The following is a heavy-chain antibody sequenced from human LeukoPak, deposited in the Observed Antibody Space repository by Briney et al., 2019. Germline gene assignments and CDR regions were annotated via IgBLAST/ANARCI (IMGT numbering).Heavy chain of an antibody. D-gene: IGHD3-22*01. CDR1: GFTFSSYN. J-gene: IGHJ6*03. V-gene: IGHV3-21*06. CDR2: ISSSSTYI. Sequence: GGSPRLSCAASGFTFSSYNMNWVRQAPGQGLEWVSFISSSSTYIYYADSVKGRFTISRDNAKNSLYLQMNSLRAEDTAVYYCARDQVVTGNSYMDVWGKGTTVTVSS. CDR3: ARDQVVTGNSYMDV.